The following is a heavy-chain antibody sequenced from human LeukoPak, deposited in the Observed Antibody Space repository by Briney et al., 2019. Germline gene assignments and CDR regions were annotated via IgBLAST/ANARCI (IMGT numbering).Heavy chain of an antibody. D-gene: IGHD3-16*02. CDR1: GFTVTSYC. CDR2: IRNDGSDK. V-gene: IGHV3-30*02. J-gene: IGHJ2*01. CDR3: AKDLSAPLGWYFHL. Sequence: AGGSLRLSCAVSGFTVTSYCMHWVRQAPGKGLEWVAFIRNDGSDKYYADSVKGRFTISRDNSKNTLYLQMSSLRAEDTAVYYCAKDLSAPLGWYFHLGGRGSLVTVS.